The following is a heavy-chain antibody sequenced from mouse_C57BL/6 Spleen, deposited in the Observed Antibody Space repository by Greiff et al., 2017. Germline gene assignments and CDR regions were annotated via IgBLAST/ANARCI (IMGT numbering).Heavy chain of an antibody. D-gene: IGHD1-1*01. Sequence: EVKLQESGAELVKPGASVKLSCTASGFNIKDYYMHWVKQRTEQGLEWIGRIDPEDGETKYAPKFPGKATITADTSSNTAYLQLSSLTSEDTAVYYCARTDYYGSSLAWFAYWGQGTLVTVSA. J-gene: IGHJ3*01. V-gene: IGHV14-2*01. CDR1: GFNIKDYY. CDR2: IDPEDGET. CDR3: ARTDYYGSSLAWFAY.